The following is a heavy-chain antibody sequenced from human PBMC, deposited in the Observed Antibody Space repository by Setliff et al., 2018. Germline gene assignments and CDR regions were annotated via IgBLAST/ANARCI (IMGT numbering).Heavy chain of an antibody. J-gene: IGHJ3*02. D-gene: IGHD3-9*01. Sequence: GASVKVSCKASGYTFTNYYIHWVRQTPGQGLEWMGIINPSGGRLSYAEKFQDRVTMTRDTSTNTVYMDLSSLRDDDTAVYYCAREVSTGENSGCDIWGQGTVVTV. CDR1: GYTFTNYY. CDR2: INPSGGRL. CDR3: AREVSTGENSGCDI. V-gene: IGHV1-46*01.